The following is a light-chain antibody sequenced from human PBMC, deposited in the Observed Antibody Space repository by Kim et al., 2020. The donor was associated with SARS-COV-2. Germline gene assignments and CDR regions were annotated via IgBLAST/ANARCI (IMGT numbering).Light chain of an antibody. V-gene: IGLV6-57*03. Sequence: GKTVTSSCTRSGGSMDDSYVQAYQQRPGGVPTAVIYEDDQIPSGVSDRFSGSIDNSSDSASLTISGLKTEDEADYYCQSYNRSNVVFGGGTQLTVL. CDR1: GGSMDDSY. J-gene: IGLJ2*01. CDR2: EDD. CDR3: QSYNRSNVV.